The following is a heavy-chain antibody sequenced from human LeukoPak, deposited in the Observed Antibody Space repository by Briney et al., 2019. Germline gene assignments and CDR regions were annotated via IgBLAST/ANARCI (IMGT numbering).Heavy chain of an antibody. CDR2: INPSGGST. V-gene: IGHV1-46*01. D-gene: IGHD6-13*01. J-gene: IGHJ6*03. CDR3: ARDLDSSSWYKYGFYYYYYYMDV. CDR1: GYTFTSYY. Sequence: ASVKVSCKASGYTFTSYYMHWVRQAPGQGLEWMGIINPSGGSTSYAQKFQGRVTMTRDMSTSTVYMELSSLRSEDTAVYYCARDLDSSSWYKYGFYYYYYYMDVWGKGTTVTVSS.